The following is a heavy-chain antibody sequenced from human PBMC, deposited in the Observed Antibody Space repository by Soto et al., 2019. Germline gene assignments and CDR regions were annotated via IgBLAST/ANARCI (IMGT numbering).Heavy chain of an antibody. D-gene: IGHD1-26*01. V-gene: IGHV4-31*03. CDR1: GGSISIGVSY. J-gene: IGHJ4*02. CDR2: IYYSGSTYYN. Sequence: QVQLQESGPGLVKPSQTLSLTCTVSGGSISIGVSYWSWIRRPPGKGLGWIGYIYYSGSTYYNYYNPSLKSRVTISVDTSKNQFSLKLSSVTAADTAVYYCARTPLLWGQGTLVTVSS. CDR3: ARTPLL.